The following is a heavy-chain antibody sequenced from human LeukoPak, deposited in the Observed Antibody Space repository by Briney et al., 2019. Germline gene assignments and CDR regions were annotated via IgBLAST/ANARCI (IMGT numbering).Heavy chain of an antibody. D-gene: IGHD6-19*01. CDR2: INHSGST. CDR1: GGSFSGYY. CDR3: ARDKYSSGWYNGAFDI. J-gene: IGHJ3*02. V-gene: IGHV4-34*01. Sequence: SETLSLTCAVYGGSFSGYYWSWIRQPPGKGLEWIGEINHSGSTNYNPSLKSRVTISVDTSKNQFSLKLSSVTAADTAVYYCARDKYSSGWYNGAFDIWGQGTMVTASS.